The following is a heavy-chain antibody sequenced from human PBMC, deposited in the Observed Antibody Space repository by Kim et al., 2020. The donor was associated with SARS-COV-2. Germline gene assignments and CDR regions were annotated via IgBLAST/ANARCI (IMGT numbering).Heavy chain of an antibody. CDR2: IYYSGST. D-gene: IGHD1-26*01. CDR1: GGSVGSGSYY. J-gene: IGHJ4*02. CDR3: AREVVGAEVDY. Sequence: SETLSLTCTVSGGSVGSGSYYWSWIRQPPGKGLEWIGYIYYSGSTNYNPSLKSRVTISVDTSKNQFSLKLSSVTAADTAVYYCAREVVGAEVDYWGQGTLVTVSS. V-gene: IGHV4-61*01.